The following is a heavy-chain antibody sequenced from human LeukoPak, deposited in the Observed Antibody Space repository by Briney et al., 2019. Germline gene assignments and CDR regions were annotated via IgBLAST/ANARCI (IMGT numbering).Heavy chain of an antibody. Sequence: GGSLRLSCAASGFTFSSYEMNWVRQAPGKGLEWVSYISSSGSTIYYAGSVKGRFTISRDNAKNSLYLQMNSLRAEDTAVYYCARDRYSYGPDDAFDIWGQGTMVTVSS. D-gene: IGHD5-18*01. CDR2: ISSSGSTI. V-gene: IGHV3-48*03. CDR1: GFTFSSYE. J-gene: IGHJ3*02. CDR3: ARDRYSYGPDDAFDI.